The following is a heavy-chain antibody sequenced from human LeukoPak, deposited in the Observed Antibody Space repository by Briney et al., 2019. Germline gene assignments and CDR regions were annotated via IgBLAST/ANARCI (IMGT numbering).Heavy chain of an antibody. CDR2: ISWNSGSI. V-gene: IGHV3-9*01. J-gene: IGHJ5*02. Sequence: LSGRSLRLSCAASGFTFDDYAMHWVRQAPGKGLEWVSGISWNSGSIGYADSVKGRFTISRDNAKNSLYLQMNSLRAEDTALYYCAKGLTGYYTLNGFDPRGQGTLVTVSS. D-gene: IGHD3/OR15-3a*01. CDR1: GFTFDDYA. CDR3: AKGLTGYYTLNGFDP.